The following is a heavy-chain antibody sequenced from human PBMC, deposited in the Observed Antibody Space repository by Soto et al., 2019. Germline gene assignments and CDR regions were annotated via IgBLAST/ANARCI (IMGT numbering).Heavy chain of an antibody. CDR3: ARRARPDFYYMDV. J-gene: IGHJ6*03. CDR2: ISSNGVGT. V-gene: IGHV3-64*01. CDR1: GFTLSGYA. D-gene: IGHD6-6*01. Sequence: GGSLSLSCAASGFTLSGYAMDWVRQAPGKGLEYVSGISSNGVGTYYANSVQGRFTISRDNSKNTVYLQMGSLRPEDMAVYYCARRARPDFYYMDVWGKGTTVTVSS.